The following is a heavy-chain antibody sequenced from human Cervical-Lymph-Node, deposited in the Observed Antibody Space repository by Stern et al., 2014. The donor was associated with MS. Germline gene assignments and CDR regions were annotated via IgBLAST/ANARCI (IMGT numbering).Heavy chain of an antibody. CDR3: AKDRTSSSWGVDY. D-gene: IGHD6-19*01. CDR2: ISWNSDKI. Sequence: QLVESGGGLVQPGRSLRLSCAASGFNFGDYGMHWVRQAPGKGLEWVSGISWNSDKIVYAESVKVRFTISRDNAKDSLYLQMDSLRVEDTALYYCAKDRTSSSWGVDYWGQGTLVTVSS. V-gene: IGHV3-9*01. J-gene: IGHJ4*02. CDR1: GFNFGDYG.